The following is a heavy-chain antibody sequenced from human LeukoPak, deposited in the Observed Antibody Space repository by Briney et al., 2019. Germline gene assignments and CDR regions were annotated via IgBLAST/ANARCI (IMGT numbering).Heavy chain of an antibody. CDR2: IYPNDSDT. CDR1: GYSFTSYW. CDR3: ARQPTSMVRGIIITDYYFDY. Sequence: GESLKISCKGSGYSFTSYWIGWVRQMPGKGLDWMGIIYPNDSDTRYSPSFQGQVTTSADKSISTAYLQWSSLKASDTAMYYCARQPTSMVRGIIITDYYFDYWGQGTLVTVSS. D-gene: IGHD3-10*01. V-gene: IGHV5-51*01. J-gene: IGHJ4*02.